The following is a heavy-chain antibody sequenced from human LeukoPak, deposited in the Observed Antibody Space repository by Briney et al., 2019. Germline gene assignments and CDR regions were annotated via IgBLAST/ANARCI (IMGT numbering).Heavy chain of an antibody. V-gene: IGHV4-34*01. Sequence: SETLSLTCAVYGGSFSGYYWSWIRQPPGKGLEWIGEINHSGSTIHSPSLKSRITISLNTSKNQFSLKLSSVTAADTAVYYCATNYGSGSYYILVYWGQGTLVTVSS. CDR3: ATNYGSGSYYILVY. J-gene: IGHJ4*02. D-gene: IGHD3-10*01. CDR1: GGSFSGYY. CDR2: INHSGST.